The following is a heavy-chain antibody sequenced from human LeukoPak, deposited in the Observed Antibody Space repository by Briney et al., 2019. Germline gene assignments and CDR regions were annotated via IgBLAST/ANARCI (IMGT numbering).Heavy chain of an antibody. J-gene: IGHJ4*02. CDR3: AKGPWLAYPYYFDY. D-gene: IGHD6-19*01. Sequence: GGSLRLSCAASGFTFSSYAMSWVRQAPGKGLEWVSAISGSGGNTYFADFVKGRFTISRDNSKNTLYLQMNSLRAEDTAVYYCAKGPWLAYPYYFDYWGQGTLVTVSS. CDR2: ISGSGGNT. CDR1: GFTFSSYA. V-gene: IGHV3-23*01.